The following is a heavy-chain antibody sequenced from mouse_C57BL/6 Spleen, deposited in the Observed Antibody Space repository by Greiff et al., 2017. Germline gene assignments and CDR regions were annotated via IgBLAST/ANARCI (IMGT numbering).Heavy chain of an antibody. CDR1: GFTFSSYA. Sequence: EVQVVESGGGLVKPGGSLKLSCAASGFTFSSYAMSWVRQTPEKRLEWVATISDGGSYTYYPDNVKGRFTISRDNAKNNLYLQMSHLKSEDTAMYYCASPDSSGYRYAMDYWGQGTSVTVSS. V-gene: IGHV5-4*01. CDR3: ASPDSSGYRYAMDY. D-gene: IGHD3-2*02. CDR2: ISDGGSYT. J-gene: IGHJ4*01.